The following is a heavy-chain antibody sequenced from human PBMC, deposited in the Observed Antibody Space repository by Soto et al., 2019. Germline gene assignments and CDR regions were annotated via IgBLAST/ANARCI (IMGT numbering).Heavy chain of an antibody. Sequence: VGSVRLSCEASESSLRNSSMNWVRPGPGMRLEWVSSISRSSDHVFYADSVKGRFTVSRDNAKEAVFLQMDSLRADDTAIYYCTRDTSEVLFDLWTGYPRGGWFDSWGQGTLVTVSS. J-gene: IGHJ5*01. CDR1: ESSLRNSS. V-gene: IGHV3-21*01. CDR2: ISRSSDHV. CDR3: TRDTSEVLFDLWTGYPRGGWFDS. D-gene: IGHD3-3*01.